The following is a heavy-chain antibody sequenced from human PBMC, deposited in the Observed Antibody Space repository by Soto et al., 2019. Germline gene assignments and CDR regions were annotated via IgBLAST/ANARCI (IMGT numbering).Heavy chain of an antibody. V-gene: IGHV1-69*06. CDR3: ARVLVGCTGGNCYYYYGMDV. CDR1: GGTFSSCA. D-gene: IGHD2-8*02. CDR2: IIPFFGTA. Sequence: QVQLVQSGAEVKKPGSSVKVSCKASGGTFSSCAITWVRQAPGQGLEWMGGIIPFFGTANYAQKFQGRVTITADKSTSTAYMELSSLRYEDTAVYYCARVLVGCTGGNCYYYYGMDVWGQGTTVIVSS. J-gene: IGHJ6*02.